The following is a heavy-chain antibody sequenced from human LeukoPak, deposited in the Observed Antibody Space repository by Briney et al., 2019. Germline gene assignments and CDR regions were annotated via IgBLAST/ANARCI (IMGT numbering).Heavy chain of an antibody. D-gene: IGHD3-16*01. CDR2: VYYSGST. Sequence: PSETLSLTCTVSGGSISSYFWSWIRQPPGKGLEWIGYVYYSGSTNYNPSLKSRVTISVDTSKKQFSLKPSSATAADTAVYYCARVLDLSKRGLDAFDIWGQGTMVTVSS. V-gene: IGHV4-59*01. J-gene: IGHJ3*02. CDR1: GGSISSYF. CDR3: ARVLDLSKRGLDAFDI.